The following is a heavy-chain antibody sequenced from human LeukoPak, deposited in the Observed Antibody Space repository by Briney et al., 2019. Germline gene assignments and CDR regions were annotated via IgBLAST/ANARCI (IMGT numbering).Heavy chain of an antibody. D-gene: IGHD3-10*01. Sequence: GASVKVSCKASRYTFTSYDINWVRQATGQGLEWMGWMNPNSGNTGYAQKFQGRVTITRNTSISTAYMELSSLRSEDTAVYYCARAPRITMVRGVIYWFDSWGQGTLVTVSS. CDR1: RYTFTSYD. CDR2: MNPNSGNT. J-gene: IGHJ5*01. CDR3: ARAPRITMVRGVIYWFDS. V-gene: IGHV1-8*03.